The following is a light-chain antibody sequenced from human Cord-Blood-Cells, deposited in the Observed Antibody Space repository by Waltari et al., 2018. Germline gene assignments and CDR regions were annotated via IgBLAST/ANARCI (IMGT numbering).Light chain of an antibody. CDR3: CSYAGSYV. Sequence: QSALPQPASVSGSPGQSITISCTGTSIDVGSYNLVSWYQQHPGKAPKLMIYEVSKRPSGVSNRFSGSKSGNTASLTISGLQAEDEADYYCCSYAGSYVFGTGTKVTVL. CDR2: EVS. J-gene: IGLJ1*01. CDR1: SIDVGSYNL. V-gene: IGLV2-23*02.